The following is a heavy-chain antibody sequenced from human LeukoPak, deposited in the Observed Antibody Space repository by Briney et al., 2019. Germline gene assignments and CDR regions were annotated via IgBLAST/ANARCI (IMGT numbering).Heavy chain of an antibody. V-gene: IGHV3-74*01. D-gene: IGHD4-17*01. CDR1: GFAFSTYW. CDR2: INRDGSRT. J-gene: IGHJ6*02. Sequence: GSLRLSCAASGFAFSTYWIHWVRQAPGKGLVWVSSINRDGSRTYYADSVKGRFTISRDNAKNTLYLQMNSLRAEDTALYYCAKKIHYGDYDYYYGMDVWGQGTTVTVSS. CDR3: AKKIHYGDYDYYYGMDV.